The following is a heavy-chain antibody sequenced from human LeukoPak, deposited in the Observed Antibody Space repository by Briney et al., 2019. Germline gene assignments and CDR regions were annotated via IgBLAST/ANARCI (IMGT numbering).Heavy chain of an antibody. CDR1: GYTFTRYY. Sequence: ASVKVSCKASGYTFTRYYIHWVRQAPGQGLEWMGWINPKSGGTTYAQKFQGRVTITRDTPISTAYMEVSRLGSDDTAVYFCAKDRENFIPETTFFYDYGLDVWGQGTTVTVSS. CDR2: INPKSGGT. CDR3: AKDRENFIPETTFFYDYGLDV. D-gene: IGHD2/OR15-2a*01. V-gene: IGHV1-2*02. J-gene: IGHJ6*02.